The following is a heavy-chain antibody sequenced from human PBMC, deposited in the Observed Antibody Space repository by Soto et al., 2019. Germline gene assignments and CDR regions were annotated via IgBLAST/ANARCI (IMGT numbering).Heavy chain of an antibody. J-gene: IGHJ4*02. V-gene: IGHV1-18*01. D-gene: IGHD3-22*01. CDR3: ARDHRYDGSGDYRY. Sequence: ASVKVSCKASGYTFTSYGISWVRQAPGQGLEWMGWISTYNGNTNSAQKLQDRVTMTTETSTSTAYMELRSLSSDDTAVYSRARDHRYDGSGDYRYWGQGTLVTVSS. CDR1: GYTFTSYG. CDR2: ISTYNGNT.